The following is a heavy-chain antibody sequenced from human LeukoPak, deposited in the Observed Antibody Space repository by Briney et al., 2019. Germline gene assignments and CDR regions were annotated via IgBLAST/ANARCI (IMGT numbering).Heavy chain of an antibody. CDR3: AKESLPFYGDWSGAFDI. J-gene: IGHJ3*02. Sequence: ASVKVSCKASGYTFTSYDINWVRQATGQGLEWMGWMNPNSGNTGYAQKFQGRVTMTRNTSISTAYMELSSLRSEDTAVYYCAKESLPFYGDWSGAFDIWGQGTMVTVSS. CDR1: GYTFTSYD. D-gene: IGHD4-17*01. V-gene: IGHV1-8*01. CDR2: MNPNSGNT.